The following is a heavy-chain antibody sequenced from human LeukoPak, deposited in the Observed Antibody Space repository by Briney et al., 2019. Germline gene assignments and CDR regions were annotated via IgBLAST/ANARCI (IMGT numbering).Heavy chain of an antibody. V-gene: IGHV3-23*01. CDR2: LIENGATT. J-gene: IGHJ4*02. CDR1: GFTFSSHA. CDR3: TTATARYYYGSGGDY. D-gene: IGHD3-10*01. Sequence: GGSLRLSCAASGFTFSSHAMSWVRRAPGKGLEWVSGLIENGATTYYADSVKGRFTISRDNSKNMLYLQMNSLRVEDAAVYYCTTATARYYYGSGGDYWGQGTLVTVSS.